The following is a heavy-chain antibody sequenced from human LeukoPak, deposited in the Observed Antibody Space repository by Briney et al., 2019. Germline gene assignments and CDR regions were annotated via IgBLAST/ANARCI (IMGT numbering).Heavy chain of an antibody. CDR2: IGNAGDT. J-gene: IGHJ6*02. CDR1: GFTFNSYD. CDR3: VRDKRQGGVDV. Sequence: GGSLRLSCEASGFTFNSYDMHWVRQPAGKGLEWVAAIGNAGDTDYPGSVKGRFTISRENAKNSMYLQMNSLRVGDTAVYYCVRDKRQGGVDVWGQGTTVTVSS. V-gene: IGHV3-13*01.